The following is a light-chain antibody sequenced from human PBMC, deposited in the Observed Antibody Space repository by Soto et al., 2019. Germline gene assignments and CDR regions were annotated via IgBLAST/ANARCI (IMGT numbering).Light chain of an antibody. V-gene: IGKV4-1*01. CDR2: WAS. CDR1: QSVLYSSNNKNY. Sequence: DIVMTQSPDSLAVSLGERATINCKSSQSVLYSSNNKNYLAWYQQKPGQPPKLLIYWASTRESGVPDRFRGSGSGTDFTLTITSLQAEDVAVYYCQQYYSSLTFGQGTKVEIK. CDR3: QQYYSSLT. J-gene: IGKJ2*01.